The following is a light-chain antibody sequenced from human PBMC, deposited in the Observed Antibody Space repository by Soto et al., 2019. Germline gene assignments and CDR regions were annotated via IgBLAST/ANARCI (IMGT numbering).Light chain of an antibody. CDR1: RIIGHNY. Sequence: DNVMTQSPDTLSVFPGDRATLSCRASRIIGHNYLAWYQQKRGQPPRLLIYATSTRATGIPDRFSGSGSVTNFTLTISRLEPEDFAVYYCQQFGISPCTFGQGTKVEIK. V-gene: IGKV3-20*01. J-gene: IGKJ1*01. CDR3: QQFGISPCT. CDR2: ATS.